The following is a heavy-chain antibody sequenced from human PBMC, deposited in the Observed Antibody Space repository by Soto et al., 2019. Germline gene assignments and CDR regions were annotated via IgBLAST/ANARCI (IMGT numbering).Heavy chain of an antibody. CDR2: INPSGGST. D-gene: IGHD3-22*01. Sequence: ASVKVSCKASGYTFTSYYMHWVRQAPGQGLEWMGIINPSGGSTSYAQKFQGRVTMTRDTSTSTVYMELSSLRSEDTAVYYCAREEGDLDSQVSPFDYWGQGTLVTVSS. V-gene: IGHV1-46*01. CDR3: AREEGDLDSQVSPFDY. J-gene: IGHJ4*02. CDR1: GYTFTSYY.